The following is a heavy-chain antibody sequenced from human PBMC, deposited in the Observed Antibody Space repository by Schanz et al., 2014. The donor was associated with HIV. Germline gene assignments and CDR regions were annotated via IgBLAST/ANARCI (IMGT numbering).Heavy chain of an antibody. CDR2: INPYDGST. V-gene: IGHV1-46*01. CDR3: ASDPPQNGYNSLDY. Sequence: QVQLVQSGAEVREPGASVKVSCKASGYTFTGYYMHWVRQAPGQGLEWMGLINPYDGSTSNAQNFQGRVTITADESASTAYMELSGLTSGDTAVYYCASDPPQNGYNSLDYWGQGTLVTVSS. CDR1: GYTFTGYY. J-gene: IGHJ4*02. D-gene: IGHD5-12*01.